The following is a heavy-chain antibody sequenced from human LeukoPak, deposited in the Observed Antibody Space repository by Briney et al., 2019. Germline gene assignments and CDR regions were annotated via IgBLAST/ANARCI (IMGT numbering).Heavy chain of an antibody. Sequence: SETLSLTCTVSGGSISCGDYYWSWIRQPPGKGLEWIGYIYYSGSTYYNPSLKSRVTISVDTSKNQFSLKLSSVTAADTAVYYCARDLTTVFDYWGQGTLVTVSS. J-gene: IGHJ4*02. CDR2: IYYSGST. D-gene: IGHD4-11*01. CDR3: ARDLTTVFDY. V-gene: IGHV4-30-4*01. CDR1: GGSISCGDYY.